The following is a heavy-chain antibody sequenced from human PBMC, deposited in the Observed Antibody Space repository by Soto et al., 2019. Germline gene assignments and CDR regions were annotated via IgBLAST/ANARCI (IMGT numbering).Heavy chain of an antibody. D-gene: IGHD6-19*01. CDR3: ARGSLFRSGWSPFDY. Sequence: PGLSLRRSCAASGFIFSSYGVHWVRQAPGKGLEWVAVIWYDGSNKYYSDSVKGRFTISRDNSKNTLYLKMNSLRAEDAAVYCCARGSLFRSGWSPFDYWGQGTRVTVSS. V-gene: IGHV3-33*01. J-gene: IGHJ4*02. CDR2: IWYDGSNK. CDR1: GFIFSSYG.